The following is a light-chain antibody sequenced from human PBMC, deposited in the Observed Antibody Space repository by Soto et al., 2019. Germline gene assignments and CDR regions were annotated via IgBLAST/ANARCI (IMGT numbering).Light chain of an antibody. CDR2: AAS. Sequence: SPSTLSLSTGERATLSCRASRSFASSYLGWYQQKPGQAPRLLIYAASTRATGIPDRFSGSGSATDFTLTISSLEPEDSAIYYCQQRNIWPPVTFGQGTRLEIK. CDR3: QQRNIWPPVT. CDR1: RSFASSY. V-gene: IGKV3D-20*02. J-gene: IGKJ5*01.